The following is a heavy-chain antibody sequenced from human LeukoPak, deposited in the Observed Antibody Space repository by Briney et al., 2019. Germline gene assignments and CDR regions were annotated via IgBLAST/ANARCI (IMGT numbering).Heavy chain of an antibody. Sequence: KPSETLSLTCTVSGGSISSYYWGWIRQPPGKGLEWIGTIYYRGTTYYNSSLKSLVTISVDPSKNQFSLRLNSVTATDTAVYYCARIPGSGNYPQYFDYWGQGTLVTVSS. CDR3: ARIPGSGNYPQYFDY. CDR1: GGSISSYY. V-gene: IGHV4-39*01. CDR2: IYYRGTT. J-gene: IGHJ4*02. D-gene: IGHD3-10*01.